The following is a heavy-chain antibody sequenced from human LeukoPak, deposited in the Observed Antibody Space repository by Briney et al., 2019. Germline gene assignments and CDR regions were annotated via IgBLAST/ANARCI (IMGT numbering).Heavy chain of an antibody. D-gene: IGHD1-7*01. Sequence: ASVKVSCKASGYTFTKYYIHWVRQVPGQGLEWMGWINPKSGGTYYAQEFQGRVTLTRDTSISTVYMELSRLRSDDTAVYYRAKDYSVELGFDPWGQGTLVTVSS. CDR3: AKDYSVELGFDP. V-gene: IGHV1-2*02. CDR1: GYTFTKYY. J-gene: IGHJ5*02. CDR2: INPKSGGT.